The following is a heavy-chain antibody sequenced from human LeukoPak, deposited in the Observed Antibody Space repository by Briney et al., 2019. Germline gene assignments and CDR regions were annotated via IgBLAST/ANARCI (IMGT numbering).Heavy chain of an antibody. D-gene: IGHD6-19*01. CDR3: ATVGENRSGYYY. CDR2: VKSKTDGGTT. Sequence: WIRQPPGKGLEWVGRVKSKTDGGTTDYAVPVTGRFAISRDDSKNTVYLEMNSLKTEDTAVYYCATVGENRSGYYYWGQGTLVTVSS. V-gene: IGHV3-15*07. J-gene: IGHJ4*02.